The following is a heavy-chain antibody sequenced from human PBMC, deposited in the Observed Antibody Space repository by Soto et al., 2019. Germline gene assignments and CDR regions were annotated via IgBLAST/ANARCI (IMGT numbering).Heavy chain of an antibody. Sequence: QVQLVQSGAEVKKPGASVKVSCKASGYTFTSYGISWVRQAPGQGLEWMGWISAYNGNTNYAQKLQGRVTMTTDTSTSTAYMELRSLRSDDTAVYYCARDETEVGATHKASCAFDIWGQGTMVTVSS. J-gene: IGHJ3*02. V-gene: IGHV1-18*01. D-gene: IGHD1-26*01. CDR2: ISAYNGNT. CDR3: ARDETEVGATHKASCAFDI. CDR1: GYTFTSYG.